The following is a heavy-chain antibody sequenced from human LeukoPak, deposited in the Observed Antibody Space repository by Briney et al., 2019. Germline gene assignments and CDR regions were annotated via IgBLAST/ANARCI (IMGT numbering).Heavy chain of an antibody. J-gene: IGHJ4*02. CDR3: AKEGFDS. CDR2: ISSDETNI. CDR1: GFTFSNYG. V-gene: IGHV3-30*18. Sequence: GGSLRLSCATSGFTFSNYGMHWVRQAPGKGLEWVAVISSDETNIRYGDSVRGRFTVSRDNAKNTVYLQMNSLGADDTAVYYCAKEGFDSWGQGTLVTVSS.